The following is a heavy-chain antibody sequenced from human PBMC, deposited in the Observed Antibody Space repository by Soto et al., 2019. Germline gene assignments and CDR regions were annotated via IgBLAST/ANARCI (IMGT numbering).Heavy chain of an antibody. J-gene: IGHJ4*02. Sequence: SETLSLTCTVSGGSISSSSYYWGWIRQPPGKGLEWIGYIYYSGSTYYNPSLKSRVTISVDTSKNQFSLKLSSVTAADTAVYYCARVVWNDVRYFDYWGQGTLVTVS. CDR2: IYYSGST. CDR1: GGSISSSSYY. D-gene: IGHD1-1*01. V-gene: IGHV4-31*03. CDR3: ARVVWNDVRYFDY.